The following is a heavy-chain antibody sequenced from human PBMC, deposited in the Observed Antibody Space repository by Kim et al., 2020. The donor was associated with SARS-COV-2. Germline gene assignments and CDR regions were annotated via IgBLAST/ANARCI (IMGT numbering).Heavy chain of an antibody. CDR3: ARDVVVTAIADY. V-gene: IGHV4-39*07. J-gene: IGHJ4*02. Sequence: YYNPSLKSRVTISVDTSKNQFSLKLSSVTAADTAVYYCARDVVVTAIADYWGQGTLVTVSS. D-gene: IGHD2-21*02.